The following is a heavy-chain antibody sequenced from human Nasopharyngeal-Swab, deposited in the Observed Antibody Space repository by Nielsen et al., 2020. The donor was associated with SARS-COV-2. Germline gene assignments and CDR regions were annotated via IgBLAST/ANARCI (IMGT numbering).Heavy chain of an antibody. CDR2: ISYDGSNK. V-gene: IGHV3-30*04. Sequence: GESLKISCAASGFTFSSYAMHWVRQAPGKGPEWVAVISYDGSNKYYADSVKGRFTISRDNSKNTLYLQMNSLRAEDTAVYYCARDFSAFDWLMRYYYYGMDVWGQGTTVTVSS. J-gene: IGHJ6*02. D-gene: IGHD3-9*01. CDR3: ARDFSAFDWLMRYYYYGMDV. CDR1: GFTFSSYA.